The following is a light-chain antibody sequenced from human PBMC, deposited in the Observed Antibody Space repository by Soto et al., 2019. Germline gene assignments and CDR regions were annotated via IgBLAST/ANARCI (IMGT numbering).Light chain of an antibody. J-gene: IGKJ5*01. CDR3: QQFNSYPIT. CDR1: QDIRGA. Sequence: AIQLTQSPSSLSASVGDRVTITCRASQDIRGALAWYQQKPGKAPKMLIYDVSTLESGVPLRFSGSSSGTVFTLTISSLQPVDFATYYCQQFNSYPITFGQGTRLEIK. CDR2: DVS. V-gene: IGKV1-13*02.